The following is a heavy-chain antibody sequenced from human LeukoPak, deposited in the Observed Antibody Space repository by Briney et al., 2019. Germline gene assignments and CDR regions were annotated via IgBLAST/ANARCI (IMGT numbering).Heavy chain of an antibody. Sequence: SETLSLTCTVPDGSISNYFWTWIRQPPGKGLEWIGYIYYTGMTNSNPSLKSRVTISMDTSKNQFSLNLRSVTAADTAIYYCASHGRMVIMSKFSTGIDQWGQGTLVTVSS. J-gene: IGHJ4*02. CDR2: IYYTGMT. CDR3: ASHGRMVIMSKFSTGIDQ. D-gene: IGHD2-8*01. V-gene: IGHV4-59*08. CDR1: DGSISNYF.